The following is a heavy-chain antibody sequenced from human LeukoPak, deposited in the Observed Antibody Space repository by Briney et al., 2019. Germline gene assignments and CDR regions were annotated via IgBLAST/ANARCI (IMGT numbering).Heavy chain of an antibody. CDR2: FCSSANT. CDR1: GGSISGDSYC. J-gene: IGHJ3*02. D-gene: IGHD1-26*01. Sequence: SETLSLTCTVSGGSISGDSYCWAWIRQPPGKGPEWIGSFCSSANTYYDPSLNSRVTISVDTSKNLFSLRLTSVTAADTAVYYCARALSIVGATGDAFDIWGQGTMVTVSS. CDR3: ARALSIVGATGDAFDI. V-gene: IGHV4-39*01.